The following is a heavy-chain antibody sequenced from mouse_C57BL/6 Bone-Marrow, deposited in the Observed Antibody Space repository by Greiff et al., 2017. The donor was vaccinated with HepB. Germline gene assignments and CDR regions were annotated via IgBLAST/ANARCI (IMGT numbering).Heavy chain of an antibody. CDR2: ISSGSSTI. CDR1: GFTFSDYG. D-gene: IGHD1-1*01. Sequence: EVKLVESGGGLVKPGGSLKLSCAASGFTFSDYGMHWVRQAPEKGLEWVAYISSGSSTIYYADTVKGRFTISRDNAKNTLFLQMTSLRSEDTAMYYCARPGTVPDGYFDVWGTGTTVTVSS. CDR3: ARPGTVPDGYFDV. V-gene: IGHV5-17*01. J-gene: IGHJ1*03.